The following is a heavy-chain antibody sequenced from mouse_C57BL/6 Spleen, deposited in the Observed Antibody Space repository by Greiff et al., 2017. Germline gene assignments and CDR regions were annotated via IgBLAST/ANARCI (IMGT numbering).Heavy chain of an antibody. CDR2: INPNNGGT. V-gene: IGHV1-22*01. CDR3: ARAGGATMVSFDY. CDR1: GYTFTDYN. D-gene: IGHD2-2*01. Sequence: VHVKQSGPELVKPGASVKMSCKASGYTFTDYNMHWVKQSHGKSLEWIGYINPNNGGTSYNQKFKGKATLTVNKSSSTAYMELRSLTSEDSAVYYCARAGGATMVSFDYWGQGTTLTVSS. J-gene: IGHJ2*01.